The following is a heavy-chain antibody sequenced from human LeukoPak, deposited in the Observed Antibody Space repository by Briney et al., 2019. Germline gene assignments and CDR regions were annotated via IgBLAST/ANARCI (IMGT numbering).Heavy chain of an antibody. CDR1: GFTFSTYA. CDR2: ISGSGGST. J-gene: IGHJ4*02. D-gene: IGHD4-23*01. Sequence: GGSLRLSCAASGFTFSTYAMSWVRQAPGKGLEWVSTISGSGGSTYYADSVKGRFTISRDNSKNTLYLQMNSLGADDTAVYYCAKNSNSKPDNWGQGTLVTVSS. V-gene: IGHV3-23*01. CDR3: AKNSNSKPDN.